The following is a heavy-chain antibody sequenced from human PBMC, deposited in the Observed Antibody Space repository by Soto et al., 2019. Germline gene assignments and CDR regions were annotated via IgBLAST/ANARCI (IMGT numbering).Heavy chain of an antibody. J-gene: IGHJ6*02. D-gene: IGHD1-7*01. CDR2: VSHSGRT. V-gene: IGHV4-59*13. CDR1: GGSMRGYS. Sequence: SETLSLTCTVSGGSMRGYSWSWIRQTPGKGLEWIGYVSHSGRTDYNPSLKNRVTISLDMSKNHFSLHLNSVNAADTAVYYCATVAMENSHDMCCGTTSSALDVWGQGTTVTVSS. CDR3: ATVAMENSHDMCCGTTSSALDV.